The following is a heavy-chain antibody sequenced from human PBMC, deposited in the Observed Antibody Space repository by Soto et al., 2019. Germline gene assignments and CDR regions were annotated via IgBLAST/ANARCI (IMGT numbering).Heavy chain of an antibody. J-gene: IGHJ4*02. CDR1: GFTFSSYG. D-gene: IGHD2-15*01. CDR2: IWYDGSNK. Sequence: QVQLVESGGGVVQPGRSLRLSCAASGFTFSSYGMHWVRQAPGKGLEWVAVIWYDGSNKYYADSVKGRFTISRDNSKNTLYLQMNSLRAEDTAVYYCARGARLLEIFDYWGPGTLVTVSS. CDR3: ARGARLLEIFDY. V-gene: IGHV3-33*01.